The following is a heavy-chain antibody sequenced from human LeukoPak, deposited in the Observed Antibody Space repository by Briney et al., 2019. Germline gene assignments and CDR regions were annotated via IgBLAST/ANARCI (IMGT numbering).Heavy chain of an antibody. CDR1: GFTFSSYA. J-gene: IGHJ4*02. Sequence: GGSLRLFCAASGFTFSSYAMSWDRQAPGKGLEWVSAISGSGGSTYYADSVKGRFTISRDNSKNTLYLQMNSLRAEDTAVYYCATLWFGELLFVPFDYWGQGTLVTVSS. D-gene: IGHD3-10*01. CDR3: ATLWFGELLFVPFDY. V-gene: IGHV3-23*01. CDR2: ISGSGGST.